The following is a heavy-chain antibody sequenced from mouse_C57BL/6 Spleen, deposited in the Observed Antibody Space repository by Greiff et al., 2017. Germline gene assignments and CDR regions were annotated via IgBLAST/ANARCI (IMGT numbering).Heavy chain of an antibody. Sequence: VKLVESGAELVKPGASVKISCKASGYAFSSYWMNWVKQRPGKGLEWIGQIYPGDGDTNYNGKFKGKATLTADKSSSTAYMQLSSLTSEDSAVYFCASPIYDGYYAMDYWGQGTSVTVSS. D-gene: IGHD2-3*01. CDR2: IYPGDGDT. CDR3: ASPIYDGYYAMDY. V-gene: IGHV1-80*01. J-gene: IGHJ4*01. CDR1: GYAFSSYW.